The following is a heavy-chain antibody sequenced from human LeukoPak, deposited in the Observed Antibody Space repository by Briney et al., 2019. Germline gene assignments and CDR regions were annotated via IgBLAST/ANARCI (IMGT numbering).Heavy chain of an antibody. D-gene: IGHD5-12*01. CDR2: ISYDGSNK. CDR1: GLTFSSYG. J-gene: IGHJ6*02. Sequence: GGSLRLSCAASGLTFSSYGMHWVRQAPGKGLEWVAVISYDGSNKYYADSVKGRFTISRDNSKNTLYLQMNSLRAEDTAVYYCAKDLVATTQGYYYGMDVWGQGTTVTVSS. CDR3: AKDLVATTQGYYYGMDV. V-gene: IGHV3-30*18.